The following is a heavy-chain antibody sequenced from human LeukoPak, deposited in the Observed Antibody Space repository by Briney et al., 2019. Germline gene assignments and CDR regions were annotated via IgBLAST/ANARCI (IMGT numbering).Heavy chain of an antibody. Sequence: PSETPSLTCTVSAGFVSNSNYYWGWIRQPPGKGLEWIGSIYYSGSTYYNPSLESRVTISVDTSKNQFSLKLSSVTAADTAVYYCAREFRSSGYYFQYYFDYWGQGTLVTVSS. CDR2: IYYSGST. CDR1: AGFVSNSNYY. CDR3: AREFRSSGYYFQYYFDY. D-gene: IGHD3-22*01. V-gene: IGHV4-39*07. J-gene: IGHJ4*02.